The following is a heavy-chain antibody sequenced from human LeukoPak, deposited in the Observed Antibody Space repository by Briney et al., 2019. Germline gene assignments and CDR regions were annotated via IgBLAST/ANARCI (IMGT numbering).Heavy chain of an antibody. J-gene: IGHJ4*02. V-gene: IGHV3-15*01. D-gene: IGHD6-19*01. CDR2: IKSKTDGGTT. CDR3: TTETAVAGIFDY. Sequence: PGGSLRLSCAASGFTFSNAWMSWVRQAPGKGLEWVGRIKSKTDGGTTDYAAPVKGRFTISRDDSKNTLYLQMNSLKTGDTAVYYCTTETAVAGIFDYWGQGTLVTVSS. CDR1: GFTFSNAW.